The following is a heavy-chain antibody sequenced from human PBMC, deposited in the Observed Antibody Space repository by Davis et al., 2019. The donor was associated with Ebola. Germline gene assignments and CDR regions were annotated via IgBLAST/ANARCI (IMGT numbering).Heavy chain of an antibody. J-gene: IGHJ4*02. D-gene: IGHD3-16*01. Sequence: GSSLQISCAASGFTFSSSGMHWVRPAPGKGLEWVAVISYDGSNKYYADSVKGRFTISRDNSKNTLYLQMNSLRAEDTAVYYCTRDFDWDGGYWGQGTVVTVSP. CDR1: GFTFSSSG. V-gene: IGHV3-30*03. CDR2: ISYDGSNK. CDR3: TRDFDWDGGY.